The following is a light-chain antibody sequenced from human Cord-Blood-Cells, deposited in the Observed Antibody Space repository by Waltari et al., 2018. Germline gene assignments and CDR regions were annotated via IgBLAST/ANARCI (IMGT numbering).Light chain of an antibody. Sequence: QSALTQPASVSGSPGQSITISCTGPSSDVGGYNYVSWYHQHPGKAPKLMIYDVSNRPSGVSNRFSGSKSGNTASLTISGLQAEDEADYYCSSYTSSSTLYVFGTGTKVTVL. J-gene: IGLJ1*01. CDR2: DVS. CDR1: SSDVGGYNY. CDR3: SSYTSSSTLYV. V-gene: IGLV2-14*01.